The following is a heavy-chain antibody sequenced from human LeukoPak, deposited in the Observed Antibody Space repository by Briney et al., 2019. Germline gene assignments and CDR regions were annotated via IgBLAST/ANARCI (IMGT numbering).Heavy chain of an antibody. CDR1: GFTLSSYD. CDR2: IATAGVS. V-gene: IGHV3-13*01. Sequence: GGSLRLSCAASGFTLSSYDMHWVRQVTGKGLEWVSAIATAGVSSYADSVKGRFIISRENAKNSLYLQMNSLRVGVTAVYYCVRGGYGTGWSYFDYWGQGTLVTVSS. J-gene: IGHJ4*02. D-gene: IGHD6-19*01. CDR3: VRGGYGTGWSYFDY.